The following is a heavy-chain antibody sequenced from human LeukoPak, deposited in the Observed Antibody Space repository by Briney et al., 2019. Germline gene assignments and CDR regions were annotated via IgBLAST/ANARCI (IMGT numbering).Heavy chain of an antibody. D-gene: IGHD3-22*01. CDR2: ISTYNGDT. CDR1: GYTFTRWN. Sequence: ASVKVSCKASGYTFTRWNFSWVRQAPGQGLEWMGWISTYNGDTKYAQKLQGRVTMTTDTSTSTAYMELRSLTSDDTAVYYCARDYYDSSGYLRDYWGQGTLVTVSS. CDR3: ARDYYDSSGYLRDY. J-gene: IGHJ4*02. V-gene: IGHV1-18*01.